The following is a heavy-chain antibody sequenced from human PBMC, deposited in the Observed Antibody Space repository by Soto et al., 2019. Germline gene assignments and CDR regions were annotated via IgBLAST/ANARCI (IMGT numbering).Heavy chain of an antibody. V-gene: IGHV3-23*01. Sequence: GGSLRLSCAASGFTFSSYAMNWVRQAPGKGLEWVSGISGSGGNTYYADSVKGRFTISRGNFKNTLYLQMNSLRAEDTAIFYCAKDGHYYDSSGYYPDYYFDYWGQGTLVTVSS. J-gene: IGHJ4*02. CDR1: GFTFSSYA. CDR2: ISGSGGNT. D-gene: IGHD3-22*01. CDR3: AKDGHYYDSSGYYPDYYFDY.